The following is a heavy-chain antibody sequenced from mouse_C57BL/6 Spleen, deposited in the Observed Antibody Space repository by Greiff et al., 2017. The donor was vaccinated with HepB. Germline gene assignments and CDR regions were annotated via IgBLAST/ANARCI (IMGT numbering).Heavy chain of an antibody. J-gene: IGHJ3*01. Sequence: EVQLQESGGGLVKPGGSLKLSCAASGFTFSSYAMSWVRQTPEKRLEWVATISDGGSYTYYPDNVKGRFTISRDNAKNNLYLQMSHLKSEDTAMYYCAREDGGFAYWGQGTLVTVSA. CDR2: ISDGGSYT. CDR3: AREDGGFAY. D-gene: IGHD2-3*01. V-gene: IGHV5-4*01. CDR1: GFTFSSYA.